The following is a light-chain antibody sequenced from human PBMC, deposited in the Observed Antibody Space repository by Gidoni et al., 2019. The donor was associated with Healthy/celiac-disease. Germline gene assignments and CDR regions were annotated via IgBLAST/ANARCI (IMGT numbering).Light chain of an antibody. CDR2: MAS. Sequence: DIQMTHSPSTLSASVGDRVTITCRASKSISSWLAWYQQKPGKAPNLLIYMASSLESGVPSRFSGSGSGTEFTLTISSLQPDDFATYYCQQDNSLPYTFGQXTKLEIK. CDR3: QQDNSLPYT. J-gene: IGKJ2*01. V-gene: IGKV1-5*03. CDR1: KSISSW.